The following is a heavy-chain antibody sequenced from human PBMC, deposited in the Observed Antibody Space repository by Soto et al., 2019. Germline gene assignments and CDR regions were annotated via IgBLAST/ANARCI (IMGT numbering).Heavy chain of an antibody. CDR1: GYTFTSYG. CDR3: ARTRISYSVAGTGFDY. CDR2: ISAYNGNT. V-gene: IGHV1-18*01. J-gene: IGHJ4*02. D-gene: IGHD6-19*01. Sequence: GASVKVSCKASGYTFTSYGISWVRQAPGQGLEWMGWISAYNGNTNYAQKLQGRVTMTTDTSTSTAYMELRSLRSDDTAVYYCARTRISYSVAGTGFDYWGQGTLVTVSS.